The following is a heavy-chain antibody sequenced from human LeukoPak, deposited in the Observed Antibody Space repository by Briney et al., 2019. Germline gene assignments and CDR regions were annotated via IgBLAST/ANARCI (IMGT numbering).Heavy chain of an antibody. CDR3: ARHQTYYDILTGYFNY. D-gene: IGHD3-9*01. CDR2: IYYSGYT. Sequence: ASETLSLTCTVSGGSISSYYWSWIRQPPGKGLEWIGCIYYSGYTNYKSSLKSRVTISVDTSKNQFSLKLSSVTAADTAVYYCARHQTYYDILTGYFNYWGQGTLVTVSS. J-gene: IGHJ4*02. V-gene: IGHV4-59*01. CDR1: GGSISSYY.